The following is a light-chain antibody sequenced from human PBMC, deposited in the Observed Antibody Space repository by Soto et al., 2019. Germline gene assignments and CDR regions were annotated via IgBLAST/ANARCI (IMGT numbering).Light chain of an antibody. J-gene: IGKJ1*01. Sequence: VLTQSPATLSLSPGERATLSCRASLNVNSYLAWYQQKPGQAPRLLIYGASNRATGIPDRFSVSGSGTDFTLTISRLEPEDFAVYYCQQYRNSPWTFGQGTKVDI. CDR2: GAS. V-gene: IGKV3-20*01. CDR3: QQYRNSPWT. CDR1: LNVNSY.